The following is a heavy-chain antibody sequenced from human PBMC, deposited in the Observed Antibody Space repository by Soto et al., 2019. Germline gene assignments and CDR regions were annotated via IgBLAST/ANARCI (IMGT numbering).Heavy chain of an antibody. CDR3: ARGRRYCSSTSCLQYWFDP. J-gene: IGHJ5*02. CDR2: IYYSGST. D-gene: IGHD2-2*01. Sequence: SETLSLTCTVSGGSISSYYWSWIRQPPGKGLEWIGYIYYSGSTNYNPSLKSRVTISVDTSKNQFSLKLSSVTAADTAVYYCARGRRYCSSTSCLQYWFDPWGQGTLVTVSS. CDR1: GGSISSYY. V-gene: IGHV4-59*12.